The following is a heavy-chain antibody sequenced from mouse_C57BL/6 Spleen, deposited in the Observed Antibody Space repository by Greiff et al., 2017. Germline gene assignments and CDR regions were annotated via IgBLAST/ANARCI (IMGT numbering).Heavy chain of an antibody. CDR1: GFTFSDYG. CDR3: ARGGRGYAMDY. D-gene: IGHD3-3*01. CDR2: ISSGSSTI. J-gene: IGHJ4*01. V-gene: IGHV5-17*01. Sequence: EVMLVESGGGLVKPGGSLKLSCAASGFTFSDYGMHWVRQAPEKGLEWVAYISSGSSTIYYADTVKGRFTISRDNAKHTLFLQMTSLRSEDTAMYYCARGGRGYAMDYWGQGTSVTVSS.